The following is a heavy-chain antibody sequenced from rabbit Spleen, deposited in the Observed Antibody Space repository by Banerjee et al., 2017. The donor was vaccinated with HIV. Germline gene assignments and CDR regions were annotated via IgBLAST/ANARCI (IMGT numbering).Heavy chain of an antibody. J-gene: IGHJ6*01. CDR3: ARDTGSSFSSYGMDL. Sequence: QEQLVESGGGLVRPEGSLTLTCTASGLDFSSSYWICWVRQAPGKGLQWIACINAVTGKAVYATWAKGRFTISKTSSTTVTLQMTSLTVADTATYFCARDTGSSFSSYGMDLWGQGTLVTVS. CDR2: INAVTGKA. V-gene: IGHV1S45*01. CDR1: GLDFSSSYW. D-gene: IGHD8-1*01.